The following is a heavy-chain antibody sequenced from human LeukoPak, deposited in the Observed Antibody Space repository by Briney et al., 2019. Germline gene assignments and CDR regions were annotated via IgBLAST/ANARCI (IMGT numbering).Heavy chain of an antibody. J-gene: IGHJ4*02. D-gene: IGHD2-8*02. Sequence: SETLSLTCTVSGGSINKATYYWGWIRQPPGKGLEWIGSLSSSGSTYYNPSLKGRVTSSLDTSKNQFSLKLSSVTAADTAVYYCARDYVVDSTLVAFFDYWGQGMLVTVSS. V-gene: IGHV4-39*07. CDR2: LSSSGST. CDR1: GGSINKATYY. CDR3: ARDYVVDSTLVAFFDY.